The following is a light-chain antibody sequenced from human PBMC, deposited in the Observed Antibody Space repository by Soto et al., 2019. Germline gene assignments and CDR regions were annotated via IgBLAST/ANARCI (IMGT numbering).Light chain of an antibody. CDR3: QQYHNYPST. CDR2: DAS. Sequence: DIQMTQSPSTLSASIGDRVTITCRASESIRTWLAWYQHKPGEAPKFLIYDASSLESGVPSRFSGSGSGTEFTLTISNXQPDDFATYFCQQYHNYPSTFGQGTKVDIK. V-gene: IGKV1-5*01. J-gene: IGKJ1*01. CDR1: ESIRTW.